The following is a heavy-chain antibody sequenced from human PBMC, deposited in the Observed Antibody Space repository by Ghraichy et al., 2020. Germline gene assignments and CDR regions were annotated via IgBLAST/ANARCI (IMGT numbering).Heavy chain of an antibody. CDR3: ARDRGSYGGRNDY. V-gene: IGHV3-66*01. D-gene: IGHD1-26*01. Sequence: GESLNISCAASGFTVSSNYMSWVRQAPGKGLEWVSVIYSGGSTYYADSVKGRFTISRDNSKNTLYLQMNSLRAEDTAVYYCARDRGSYGGRNDYWGQGTLVTVSS. CDR2: IYSGGST. CDR1: GFTVSSNY. J-gene: IGHJ4*02.